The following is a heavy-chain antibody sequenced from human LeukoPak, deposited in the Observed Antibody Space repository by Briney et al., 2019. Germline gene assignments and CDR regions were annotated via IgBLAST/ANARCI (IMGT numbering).Heavy chain of an antibody. D-gene: IGHD3-3*01. CDR1: GYTFTGYY. CDR2: INPNSGGT. V-gene: IGHV1-2*02. Sequence: ASVKVSCKTSGYTFTGYYMHWVRQAPGQGLEWMGWINPNSGGTNYAQKFQGRVTMTRDTSISTAYMELRRLRSEDTAVYYCARVRVDDFWSGAMIADYYYYMDVWGKGTTVTVSS. CDR3: ARVRVDDFWSGAMIADYYYYMDV. J-gene: IGHJ6*03.